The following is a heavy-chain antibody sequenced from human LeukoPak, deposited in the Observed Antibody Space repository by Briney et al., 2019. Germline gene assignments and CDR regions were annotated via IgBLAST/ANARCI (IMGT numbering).Heavy chain of an antibody. CDR1: GGSISSGGYS. D-gene: IGHD6-13*01. J-gene: IGHJ4*02. CDR2: IYHSGST. CDR3: ARVRASSWYYFDY. Sequence: SETLSLTCAVSGGSISSGGYSWSWIRQPPGKGLEWIGYIYHSGSTNYNPSLKSRVTISVDTSKNQFSLKLSSVTAADTAVYYCARVRASSWYYFDYWGQGTLVTVSS. V-gene: IGHV4-30-2*01.